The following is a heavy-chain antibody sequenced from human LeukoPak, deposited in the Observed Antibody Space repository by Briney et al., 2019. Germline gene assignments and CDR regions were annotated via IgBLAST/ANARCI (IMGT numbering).Heavy chain of an antibody. Sequence: GGSLRLSCAASGFTFSSYEMNWVRQAPGKGLEWVSYISSSGSTIHYADSVKGRFTISRDNAKNSLYLQMNSLRAEDTAVYYCAGDSPPVTLDYWGQGTLVTVSS. CDR2: ISSSGSTI. V-gene: IGHV3-48*03. CDR1: GFTFSSYE. D-gene: IGHD4-17*01. J-gene: IGHJ4*02. CDR3: AGDSPPVTLDY.